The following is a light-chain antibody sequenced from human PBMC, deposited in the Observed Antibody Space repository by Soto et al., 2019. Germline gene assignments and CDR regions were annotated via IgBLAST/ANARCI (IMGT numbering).Light chain of an antibody. CDR2: DVA. CDR1: SSDVGAYNF. V-gene: IGLV2-14*03. J-gene: IGLJ1*01. Sequence: QSALTQPASVSGSPGQSITISCTGTSSDVGAYNFVSWYQHYPDKAPKVVIYDVANRPSGVSYRFSASKSGNTASLTISGLQAEDEADYYCMSFTISNTYVFGTGTKVTVL. CDR3: MSFTISNTYV.